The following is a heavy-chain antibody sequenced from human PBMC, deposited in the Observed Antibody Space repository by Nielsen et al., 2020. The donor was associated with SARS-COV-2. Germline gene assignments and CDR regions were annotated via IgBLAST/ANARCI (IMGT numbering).Heavy chain of an antibody. V-gene: IGHV3-20*01. J-gene: IGHJ4*02. CDR3: ARIQWLVEYYFDY. CDR1: GFTFSSYA. D-gene: IGHD6-19*01. CDR2: INWNGGST. Sequence: GGSLRLSCAASGFTFSSYAMSWVRQAPGKGLEWVSGINWNGGSTGYADSVKGRFTISRDNAKNSLYLQMNSLRAEDTALYHCARIQWLVEYYFDYWGQGTLVTVSS.